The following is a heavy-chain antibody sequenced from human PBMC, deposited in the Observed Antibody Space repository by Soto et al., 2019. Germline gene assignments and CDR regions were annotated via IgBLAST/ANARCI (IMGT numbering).Heavy chain of an antibody. CDR1: GFTFSSYA. D-gene: IGHD4-4*01. J-gene: IGHJ2*01. Sequence: QVQLVESGGGVVQPGRSLRLSCAASGFTFSSYAMHWVRQAPGKGLERVAVISYDGSNKYYTDSVKGRFTISRDNSKNTLYLQMNSVRAEDTAVYYCARPLWRDDYNGGYFDLWGRGTLVTVSS. CDR3: ARPLWRDDYNGGYFDL. CDR2: ISYDGSNK. V-gene: IGHV3-30-3*01.